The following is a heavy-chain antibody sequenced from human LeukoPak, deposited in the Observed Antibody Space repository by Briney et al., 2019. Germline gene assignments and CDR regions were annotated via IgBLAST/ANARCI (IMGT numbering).Heavy chain of an antibody. J-gene: IGHJ4*02. CDR3: ARAAPNYYDSSGSLRNPYFDY. CDR2: IYYSGTT. CDR1: GGSISTGGYY. Sequence: SETLSLTCTVSGGSISTGGYYWSWIRQHPGKGLEWSGNIYYSGTTYYSPSLKSRVTMSVDTSKNQFSLTLISVTAADTAVYFCARAAPNYYDSSGSLRNPYFDYWGQGTLVTVSS. D-gene: IGHD3-22*01. V-gene: IGHV4-31*03.